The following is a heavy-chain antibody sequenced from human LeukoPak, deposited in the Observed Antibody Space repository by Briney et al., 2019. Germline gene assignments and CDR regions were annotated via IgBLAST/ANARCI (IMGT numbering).Heavy chain of an antibody. Sequence: ASVKVSCKASGYTFTDYYVHWVRQAAGQGLEWRGWINPSSGGTNSAQQFQGRVTMARDTSTSTAYMELNSLTSDDTAMYYCARAAPRNYAGGSWFFDWFDPWGQGTLVTVSS. J-gene: IGHJ5*02. D-gene: IGHD2-15*01. CDR1: GYTFTDYY. CDR2: INPSSGGT. CDR3: ARAAPRNYAGGSWFFDWFDP. V-gene: IGHV1-2*02.